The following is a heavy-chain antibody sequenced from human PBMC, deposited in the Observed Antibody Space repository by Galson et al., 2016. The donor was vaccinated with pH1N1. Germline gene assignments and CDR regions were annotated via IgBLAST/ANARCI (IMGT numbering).Heavy chain of an antibody. Sequence: SLRLSCAASGFAFNYFAMTWVRQAPGKGLVWVSSTNGRGSSTYYADSVKGRFTISRDNSRSTLYLQLSALTVDDTAVYYCAKESRWYGGNWFDPWGQGTLVTVSS. CDR2: TNGRGSST. V-gene: IGHV3-23*01. CDR3: AKESRWYGGNWFDP. J-gene: IGHJ5*02. CDR1: GFAFNYFA. D-gene: IGHD3-10*01.